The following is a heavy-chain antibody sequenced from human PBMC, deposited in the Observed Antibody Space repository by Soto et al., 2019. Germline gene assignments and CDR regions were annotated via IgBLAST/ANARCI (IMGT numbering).Heavy chain of an antibody. CDR3: AKNQGVELVPLATVDWFDP. V-gene: IGHV3-23*01. Sequence: GSLRLSCAASGFTFENFGMSWVRQAPGKGLEWISSISGSGLNKYYADSVKGRFTISRDNSKNTVYLELSNLRAEDTAVYHCAKNQGVELVPLATVDWFDPWGQGSVVTVSS. CDR1: GFTFENFG. J-gene: IGHJ5*02. D-gene: IGHD1-26*01. CDR2: ISGSGLNK.